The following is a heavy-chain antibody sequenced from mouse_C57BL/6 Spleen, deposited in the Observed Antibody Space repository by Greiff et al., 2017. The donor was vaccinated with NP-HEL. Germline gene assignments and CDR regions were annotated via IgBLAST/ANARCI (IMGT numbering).Heavy chain of an antibody. CDR3: ARSSSITTDWYFDV. Sequence: VQLQQSGPELVKPGASVKISCKASGYSFTDYNMNWVKQSNGKSLEWIGVINPNYGTTSYNQKFKGKATLTVDQSSSTAYMQLSSLTSEDSAVYCGARSSSITTDWYFDVWGTGTTVTVSS. V-gene: IGHV1-39*01. CDR2: INPNYGTT. D-gene: IGHD1-1*01. CDR1: GYSFTDYN. J-gene: IGHJ1*03.